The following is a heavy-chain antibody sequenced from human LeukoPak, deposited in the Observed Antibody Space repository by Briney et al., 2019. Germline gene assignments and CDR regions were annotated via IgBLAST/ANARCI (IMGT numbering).Heavy chain of an antibody. D-gene: IGHD6-19*01. CDR2: MDYSGST. CDR3: ARNGVAGTSNWFDP. Sequence: SETLSLTCTVSGGSISSGGYYWGWIRQHPGKGLEWIGYMDYSGSTYYNPSLKSRVTISVDTSKNQFSLKLSSVTAADTALYYCARNGVAGTSNWFDPWGQGTLVTVSS. J-gene: IGHJ5*02. CDR1: GGSISSGGYY. V-gene: IGHV4-31*03.